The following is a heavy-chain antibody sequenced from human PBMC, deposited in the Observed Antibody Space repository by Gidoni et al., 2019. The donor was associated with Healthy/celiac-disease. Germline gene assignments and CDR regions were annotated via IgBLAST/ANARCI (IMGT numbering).Heavy chain of an antibody. CDR1: GGTFSSYA. CDR3: ASRSGYSYSSSYYYYGMDV. CDR2: IIPIFGTA. J-gene: IGHJ6*02. Sequence: QVQLVQSGAEVKKPGSSVKVSCKASGGTFSSYAISWVRQAPGQGLEWMGGIIPIFGTANYAQKFQGRVTITADESTSTAYMELSSLRSEDTAVYYCASRSGYSYSSSYYYYGMDVWGQGTTVTVSS. D-gene: IGHD3-10*01. V-gene: IGHV1-69*01.